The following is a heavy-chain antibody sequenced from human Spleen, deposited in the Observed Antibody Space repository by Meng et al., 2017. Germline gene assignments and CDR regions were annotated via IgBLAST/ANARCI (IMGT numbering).Heavy chain of an antibody. Sequence: QGPRQQWGAGLLNSSEPLSLTCVVSGGSFSDYYWSWIRQPPGKGLEWIGEINHSGSTNYNPSLESRATISVDTSQNNLSLKLSSVTAADSAVYYCARGPTTMAHDFDYWGQGTLVTVSS. CDR3: ARGPTTMAHDFDY. D-gene: IGHD4-11*01. CDR2: INHSGST. CDR1: GGSFSDYY. V-gene: IGHV4-34*01. J-gene: IGHJ4*02.